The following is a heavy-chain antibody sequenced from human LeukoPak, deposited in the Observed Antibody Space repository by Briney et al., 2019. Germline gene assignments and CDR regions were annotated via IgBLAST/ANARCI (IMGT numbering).Heavy chain of an antibody. CDR1: GDSVSSNSGA. CDR3: ARETNYDYVWGSYQRVGYNWFDP. J-gene: IGHJ5*02. Sequence: SQTLSLTCAISGDSVSSNSGAWNWIRQSPSRGLEWLGRTFYRSKWYNEYAESVKSRITINPDTSKNQFSLQLNSVTPEDTAVYYCARETNYDYVWGSYQRVGYNWFDPWGQGTLVTVSS. D-gene: IGHD3-16*01. CDR2: TFYRSKWYN. V-gene: IGHV6-1*01.